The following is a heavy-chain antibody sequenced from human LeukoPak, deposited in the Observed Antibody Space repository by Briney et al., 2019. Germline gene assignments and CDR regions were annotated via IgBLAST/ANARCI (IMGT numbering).Heavy chain of an antibody. D-gene: IGHD6-19*01. CDR3: ARGVKQWLETYYYYYMDV. J-gene: IGHJ6*03. Sequence: SETLSLTCTVPGGSISSYYWSWIRQPPGKGLEWIGYIYYSGSTNYNPSLKSRVTISVDTSKNQFSLKLSSVTAADTAVYYCARGVKQWLETYYYYYMDVWGKGTTVTVSS. CDR1: GGSISSYY. CDR2: IYYSGST. V-gene: IGHV4-59*01.